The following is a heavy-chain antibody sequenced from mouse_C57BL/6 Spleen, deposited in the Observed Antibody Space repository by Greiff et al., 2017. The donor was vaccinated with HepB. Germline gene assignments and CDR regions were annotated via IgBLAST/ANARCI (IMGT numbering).Heavy chain of an antibody. CDR3: ARDLDYYGSSYAY. V-gene: IGHV5-4*01. CDR1: GFTFSSYA. J-gene: IGHJ3*01. D-gene: IGHD1-1*01. CDR2: ISDGGSYT. Sequence: EVKLMESGGGLVKPGGSLKLSCAASGFTFSSYAMSWVRQTPEKRLEWVATISDGGSYTYYPDNVKGRFTISRDNAKNNLYLQMSHLKSEDTAMYYCARDLDYYGSSYAYWGQGTLVTVSA.